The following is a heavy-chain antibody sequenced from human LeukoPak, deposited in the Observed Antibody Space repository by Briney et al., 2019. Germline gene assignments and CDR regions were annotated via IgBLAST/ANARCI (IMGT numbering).Heavy chain of an antibody. Sequence: SETLSLTCTVSGGSISSYYWSWIRQPAGKGLEWIGRIYTSGSTNYNPSLKSRVTMSVDTSKNQFSLKLSSVTAADTAVYYCARLYCSGGSCYNIDYWGQGTLVTVSS. V-gene: IGHV4-4*07. CDR1: GGSISSYY. CDR2: IYTSGST. J-gene: IGHJ4*02. D-gene: IGHD2-15*01. CDR3: ARLYCSGGSCYNIDY.